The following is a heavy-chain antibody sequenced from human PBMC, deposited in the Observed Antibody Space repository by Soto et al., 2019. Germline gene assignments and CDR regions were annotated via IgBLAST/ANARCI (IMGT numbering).Heavy chain of an antibody. V-gene: IGHV3-21*01. Sequence: EVQLVESGGGLVKPGGSLRLSCAASGFMFSSYSMNLVRQAPGKGLEWVSFISSSSSSIKYADSVKGRFTTSRDNAKNSLYLQMNSLRAEDTAVYYCVRDLSYDSRGWGQGTLVSVSS. CDR2: ISSSSSSI. CDR1: GFMFSSYS. J-gene: IGHJ4*02. D-gene: IGHD3-22*01. CDR3: VRDLSYDSRG.